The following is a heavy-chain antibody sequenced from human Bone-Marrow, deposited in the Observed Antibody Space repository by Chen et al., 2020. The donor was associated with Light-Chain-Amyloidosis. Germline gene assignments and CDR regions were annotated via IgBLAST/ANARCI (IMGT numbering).Heavy chain of an antibody. V-gene: IGHV4-39*01. CDR2: IYYAGST. CDR1: GGSISSSSYY. CDR3: ARRVGVNWFDP. J-gene: IGHJ5*02. Sequence: QLRLQESGPGLVKPSETLSLTCTVSGGSISSSSYYWGWIRQPPGKGLEWIGSIYYAGSTYYNPSLKSRVTISVDTSKNQFSLQLSSVTAADTAVYYCARRVGVNWFDPWGQGTLVTVSS. D-gene: IGHD2-15*01.